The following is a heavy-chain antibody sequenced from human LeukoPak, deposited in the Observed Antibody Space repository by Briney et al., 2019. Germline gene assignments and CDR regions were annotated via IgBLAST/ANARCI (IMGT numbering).Heavy chain of an antibody. CDR1: GFTFSSYW. CDR3: ARAPSEIGGYYPEYFRH. J-gene: IGHJ1*01. CDR2: IKSDGRT. V-gene: IGHV3-74*01. D-gene: IGHD3-22*01. Sequence: GGSLRLSCAASGFTFSSYWMHWVRQIPGKGLVWVSRIKSDGRTNYADSVKGRFTISRDNAKNTLSLQMNSLRAEDTGVYYCARAPSEIGGYYPEYFRHWGQGTLVTVSS.